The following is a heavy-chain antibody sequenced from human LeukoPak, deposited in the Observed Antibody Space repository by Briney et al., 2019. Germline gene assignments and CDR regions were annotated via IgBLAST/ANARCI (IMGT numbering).Heavy chain of an antibody. CDR1: GFTFSSYR. J-gene: IGHJ4*02. CDR2: IGSSSSYI. CDR3: ARDPWTNSDYDGFDY. V-gene: IGHV3-21*01. D-gene: IGHD5-12*01. Sequence: AGGSLRLSCAASGFTFSSYRMNWVRQAPGRGLEWVSSIGSSSSYIYYADSVKGRFTISRDNAKNSQYLQMNSLRAEDTAVYYCARDPWTNSDYDGFDYWGQGTLVTVSS.